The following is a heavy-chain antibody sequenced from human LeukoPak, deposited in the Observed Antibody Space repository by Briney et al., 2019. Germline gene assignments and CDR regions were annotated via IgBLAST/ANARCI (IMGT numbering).Heavy chain of an antibody. CDR3: VRDNSRGQSLGVIY. CDR2: INADSSTI. V-gene: IGHV3-48*01. CDR1: GFTFNNYV. Sequence: GGSLRLSCAASGFTFNNYVIHWVRQAPGKGLEWISYINADSSTIQYADSVRGRFTTSRDNAKNSLYLQMNSLRAEDTAVYYCVRDNSRGQSLGVIYWGQGSLVTVSS. D-gene: IGHD3-22*01. J-gene: IGHJ4*02.